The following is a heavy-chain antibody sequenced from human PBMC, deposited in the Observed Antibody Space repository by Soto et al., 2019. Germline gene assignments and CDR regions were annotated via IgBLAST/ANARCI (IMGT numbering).Heavy chain of an antibody. D-gene: IGHD6-13*01. V-gene: IGHV3-30-3*01. Sequence: GGSLRLSCAASGFTFSSYAMHWVRQAPGKGLEWVAVISYDGSNKYYADSVKGRFTISRDNSKNTLYLQMNSLRAEDTAVYYCARDTGEGAAAGPYYYYGMDVWGQGTTVTVSS. CDR2: ISYDGSNK. CDR3: ARDTGEGAAAGPYYYYGMDV. J-gene: IGHJ6*02. CDR1: GFTFSSYA.